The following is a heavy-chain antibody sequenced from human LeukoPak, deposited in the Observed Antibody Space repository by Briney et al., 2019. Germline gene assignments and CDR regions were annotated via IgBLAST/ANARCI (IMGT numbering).Heavy chain of an antibody. Sequence: SGGSLRLSCAASEFTVSSNFMSWVRQAPGKGLEWVSLIYSDGRAYYADSVKGRFTISRDNSKNTLYLEMNSLRPEDTAVYYCATDGYIYFQYWGQGTLVTVSS. CDR3: ATDGYIYFQY. CDR1: EFTVSSNF. V-gene: IGHV3-53*01. J-gene: IGHJ4*02. CDR2: IYSDGRA. D-gene: IGHD5-24*01.